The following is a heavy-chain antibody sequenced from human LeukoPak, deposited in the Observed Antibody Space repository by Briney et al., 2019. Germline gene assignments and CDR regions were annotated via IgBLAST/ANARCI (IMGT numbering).Heavy chain of an antibody. CDR2: ISGSGGST. D-gene: IGHD3-10*01. Sequence: GGSLRLSCAASGFTFSSYAMSWVRQAPGKGLEWVSAISGSGGSTYYADSVKGRFTISRDNAKNSLYLQINGLRAEDTALYYCVRGGGSGTNFRSGFFDHWGQGSLVTVSS. J-gene: IGHJ4*02. CDR3: VRGGGSGTNFRSGFFDH. CDR1: GFTFSSYA. V-gene: IGHV3-23*01.